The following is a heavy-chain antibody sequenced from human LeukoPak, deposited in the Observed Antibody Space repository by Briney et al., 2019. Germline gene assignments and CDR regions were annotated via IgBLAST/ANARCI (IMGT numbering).Heavy chain of an antibody. CDR3: ATFASSSSFDY. Sequence: PGGSLRLSCAASGFTFSSYSINWVRQAPGKGLERVSAISGSGGSTYYADSVKGRFTISRDNSKNTLYLQMNSLRAEDTAVYYCATFASSSSFDYWGQGTLVTVSS. D-gene: IGHD6-13*01. V-gene: IGHV3-23*01. J-gene: IGHJ4*02. CDR2: ISGSGGST. CDR1: GFTFSSYS.